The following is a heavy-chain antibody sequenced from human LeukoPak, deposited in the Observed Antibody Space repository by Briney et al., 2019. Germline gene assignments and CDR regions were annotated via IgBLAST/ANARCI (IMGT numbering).Heavy chain of an antibody. CDR3: AREVLIVVEPAANTIDY. Sequence: GGSLRLSCAASGFNFASHWMHWVRQTPGKGLVWVSRINSGGSGTSYADSVEGRFTVSRDNAKNSLFLQMNNLRVEDTAVYFCAREVLIVVEPAANTIDYWGQGTRVTVSS. CDR2: INSGGSGT. V-gene: IGHV3-74*01. J-gene: IGHJ4*02. CDR1: GFNFASHW. D-gene: IGHD2-2*01.